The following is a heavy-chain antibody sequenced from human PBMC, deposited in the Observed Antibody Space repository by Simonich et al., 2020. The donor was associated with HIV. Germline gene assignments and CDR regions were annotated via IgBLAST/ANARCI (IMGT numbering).Heavy chain of an antibody. Sequence: QVQLQQWGAGLLKPSETLSLTCAVYGGSFSGYYWSWIRQPPGKGLEWIGEIKHSGSTNYNPSLKRRVTIAVDTSKNQFSLKLSSVTAADTAVYYCASHYGGNHLNWFDPWGQGTLVTVSS. V-gene: IGHV4-34*01. CDR2: IKHSGST. CDR1: GGSFSGYY. J-gene: IGHJ5*02. CDR3: ASHYGGNHLNWFDP. D-gene: IGHD2-15*01.